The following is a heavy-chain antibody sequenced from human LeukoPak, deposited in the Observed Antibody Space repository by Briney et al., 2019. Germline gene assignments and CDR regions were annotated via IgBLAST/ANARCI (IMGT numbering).Heavy chain of an antibody. CDR2: IYHSGST. Sequence: SGTLSLTCAVSGGSINNTNWWTWVRQPPGKGLEWIGEIYHSGSTNYNPSLKSRVTISVDTSKSQFSLRLNSVTAADTAVYYCARDADPTAYYGSGSSIDYWGQGTLVTVSS. J-gene: IGHJ4*02. D-gene: IGHD3-10*01. V-gene: IGHV4-4*02. CDR3: ARDADPTAYYGSGSSIDY. CDR1: GGSINNTNW.